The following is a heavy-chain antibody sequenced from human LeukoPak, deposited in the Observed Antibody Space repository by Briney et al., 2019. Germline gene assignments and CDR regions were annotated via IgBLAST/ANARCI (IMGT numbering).Heavy chain of an antibody. Sequence: LPGRSLRLSCAASGFTFSSYAMSWVRQAPGKGLEWVSAISGSGGSTYYADSVRGRFTISRDNSNTTLYLQMNSLRAEDTAVYYCAKEAVAGNYYYSYGMDVWGQGTTVTVSS. J-gene: IGHJ6*02. CDR2: ISGSGGST. D-gene: IGHD6-19*01. V-gene: IGHV3-23*01. CDR1: GFTFSSYA. CDR3: AKEAVAGNYYYSYGMDV.